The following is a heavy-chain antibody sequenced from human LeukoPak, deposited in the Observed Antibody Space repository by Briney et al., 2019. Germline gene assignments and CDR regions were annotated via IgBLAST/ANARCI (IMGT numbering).Heavy chain of an antibody. CDR3: ARDPLRYLRVGHYDY. CDR2: INYDSSHI. V-gene: IGHV3-21*01. J-gene: IGHJ4*02. CDR1: GFTFSNSA. D-gene: IGHD3-9*01. Sequence: GGSLRLSCAASGFTFSNSAMNWVRQAPGKGVEWVSSINYDSSHIYYAASVRGRFTISRDNARNSVYLQMNSLRVEDTAVYYCARDPLRYLRVGHYDYWGQGTLVAVSS.